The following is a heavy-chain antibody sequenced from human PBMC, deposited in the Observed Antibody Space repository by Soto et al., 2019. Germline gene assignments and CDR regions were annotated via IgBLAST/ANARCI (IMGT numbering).Heavy chain of an antibody. CDR1: GLTFADYT. Sequence: GGSLRLSCAASGLTFADYTIHWVRQAPGKGLEWVSLINADGDNTYYAESVKGRFTISRDNSKSSLYLQINTLRSEDSALYYCVKVITRNSWNEGLDSWGRGTLVTVSS. V-gene: IGHV3-43*01. J-gene: IGHJ4*02. D-gene: IGHD1-1*01. CDR2: INADGDNT. CDR3: VKVITRNSWNEGLDS.